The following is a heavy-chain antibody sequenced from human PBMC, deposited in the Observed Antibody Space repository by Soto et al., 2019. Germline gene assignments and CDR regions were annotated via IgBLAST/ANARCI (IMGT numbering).Heavy chain of an antibody. V-gene: IGHV1-69*01. J-gene: IGHJ4*02. CDR3: ARDVSSRATILPYYFDY. CDR2: IIPIFGTA. Sequence: QVQLVQSGAEVKKPGSSVKVSCKASGGTFSSYAISWVRQAPGQGLEWMGGIIPIFGTANYAQKFQGRVTISADESTSTAYMELSSLRSEDTAVYYCARDVSSRATILPYYFDYWGQGTLVTVSS. CDR1: GGTFSSYA. D-gene: IGHD5-12*01.